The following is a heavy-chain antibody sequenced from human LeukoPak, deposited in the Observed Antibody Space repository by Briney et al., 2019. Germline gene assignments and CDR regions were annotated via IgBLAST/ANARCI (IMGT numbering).Heavy chain of an antibody. CDR3: ARATDAIFDWFDS. CDR1: GGSVSGGNYF. Sequence: SETLSLTCTVSGGSVSGGNYFWTWIRQPPGKGLEWIGYMYYSGSTYYNPSLKSRVIISVDPSKNQFTLKLTSVSAADTAMYYCARATDAIFDWFDSWGQGTLVTVSS. V-gene: IGHV4-30-4*01. CDR2: MYYSGST. J-gene: IGHJ5*01. D-gene: IGHD2-21*02.